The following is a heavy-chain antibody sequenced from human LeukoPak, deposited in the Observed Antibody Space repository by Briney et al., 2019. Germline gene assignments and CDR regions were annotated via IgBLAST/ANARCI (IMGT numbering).Heavy chain of an antibody. D-gene: IGHD1-14*01. J-gene: IGHJ3*02. Sequence: SETLSLTCTVSGDSISNYYWSWIRQPPGKGLEWIGYIYYSGNTDYNPSLKSRVTISVDTSKNQFSLRLKSVTAADTAVYYCARYRNEALFAFDIWGQGTMVTVSS. CDR3: ARYRNEALFAFDI. V-gene: IGHV4-59*01. CDR1: GDSISNYY. CDR2: IYYSGNT.